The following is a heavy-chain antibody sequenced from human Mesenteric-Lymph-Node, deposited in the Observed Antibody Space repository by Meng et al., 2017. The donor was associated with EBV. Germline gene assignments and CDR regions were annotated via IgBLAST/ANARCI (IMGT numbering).Heavy chain of an antibody. CDR1: GGSISSTKW. CDR3: ATVGDYGDYVGLDN. V-gene: IGHV4-4*02. CDR2: IFHTGST. Sequence: QVQAQASGPGPVKLSGTLSPTCAVSGGSISSTKWWGWVRQPPGKGLEWIGEIFHTGSTNYNPSLKSRLTMSVDKSKNQLSLKLTSVTAADTAVYYCATVGDYGDYVGLDNWGQGTLVTVSS. J-gene: IGHJ4*02. D-gene: IGHD4-17*01.